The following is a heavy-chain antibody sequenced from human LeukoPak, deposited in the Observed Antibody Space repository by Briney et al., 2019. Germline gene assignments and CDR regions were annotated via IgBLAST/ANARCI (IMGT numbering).Heavy chain of an antibody. V-gene: IGHV3-21*01. CDR2: ISSSSYI. D-gene: IGHD3-3*01. J-gene: IGHJ4*02. Sequence: PGGSLRLSCAASGFTFSNYAMNWVRQAPGKGLEWVSSISSSSYIYYADSVKGRFTISRDNAKNSLYLQMNRLRAEDTAVYYCARGGPYYDFWSGYYIRGFDYWGQGTLVTVSS. CDR3: ARGGPYYDFWSGYYIRGFDY. CDR1: GFTFSNYA.